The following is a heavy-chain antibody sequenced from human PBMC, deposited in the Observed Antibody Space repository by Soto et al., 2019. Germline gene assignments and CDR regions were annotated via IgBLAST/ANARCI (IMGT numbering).Heavy chain of an antibody. D-gene: IGHD3-9*01. Sequence: PSETLSLTCAVYGGSFSGYYWSWIRQPPGKGLEWIGEINHSGSTNYNPSLKSRVTISVDTSKNQFSLKLSSVTAADTAVYYCARGTGSYDILTGYLLVPSHFDYWGQGTLVTVSS. CDR1: GGSFSGYY. CDR3: ARGTGSYDILTGYLLVPSHFDY. CDR2: INHSGST. J-gene: IGHJ4*02. V-gene: IGHV4-34*01.